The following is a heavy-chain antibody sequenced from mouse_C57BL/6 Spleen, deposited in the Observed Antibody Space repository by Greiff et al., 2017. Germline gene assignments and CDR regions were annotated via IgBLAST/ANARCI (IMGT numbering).Heavy chain of an antibody. J-gene: IGHJ2*01. Sequence: EVKVVESGPVLVKPGASVKMSCKASGYTFTDYYMNWVKQSHGKSLEWIGVINPYNGGTSYNQKFKGKATLTVDKSSSPAYMELNSLTSEDSAVYYCARAPITTVVATGFDYWGQGTTLTVSS. CDR1: GYTFTDYY. CDR3: ARAPITTVVATGFDY. CDR2: INPYNGGT. V-gene: IGHV1-19*01. D-gene: IGHD1-1*01.